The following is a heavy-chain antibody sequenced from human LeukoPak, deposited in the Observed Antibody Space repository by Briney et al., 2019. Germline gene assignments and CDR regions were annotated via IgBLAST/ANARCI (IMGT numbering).Heavy chain of an antibody. J-gene: IGHJ3*02. CDR1: GGSISSNY. V-gene: IGHV4-59*01. Sequence: KPSETLSLTCTVSGGSISSNYWSWIRQPPGKGLEWIGYIYYSGSTNYNPSLKSRVTISVDTSKNQFSLKLSSVTAADTAVYYCATTSGYSHDAFDIWGQGTMVTVSS. CDR3: ATTSGYSHDAFDI. D-gene: IGHD3-3*01. CDR2: IYYSGST.